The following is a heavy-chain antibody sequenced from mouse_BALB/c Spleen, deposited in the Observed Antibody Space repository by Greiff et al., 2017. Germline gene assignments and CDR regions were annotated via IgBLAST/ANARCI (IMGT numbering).Heavy chain of an antibody. D-gene: IGHD1-1*01. CDR1: GFTFSSYG. Sequence: EVQLVESGGDLVKPGGSLKLSCAASGFTFSSYGMSWVRQTPDKRLEWVATISSGGSYTYYPDSVKGRFTISRDNAKNTLYLQMSSLKSEDTAMYYCARLTTVVPYAMDYWGQGTSVTVSS. CDR3: ARLTTVVPYAMDY. V-gene: IGHV5-6*01. J-gene: IGHJ4*01. CDR2: ISSGGSYT.